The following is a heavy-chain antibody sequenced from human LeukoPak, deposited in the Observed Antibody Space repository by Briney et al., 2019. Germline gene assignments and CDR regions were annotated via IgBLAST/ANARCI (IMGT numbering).Heavy chain of an antibody. J-gene: IGHJ4*02. Sequence: SETLSLTCSVSGYAISSGYYWAWIRQPPGKGLEWIGSVYHSGSTYYKPSLKRRVTISVDTSKNQFSLKLSSVTAAETAVYYCARDSRIPAAHFDHWGQGTLVTVSS. CDR2: VYHSGST. V-gene: IGHV4-38-2*02. D-gene: IGHD6-13*01. CDR3: ARDSRIPAAHFDH. CDR1: GYAISSGYY.